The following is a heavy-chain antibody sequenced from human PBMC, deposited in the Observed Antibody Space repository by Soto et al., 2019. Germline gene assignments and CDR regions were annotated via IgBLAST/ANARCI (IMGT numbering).Heavy chain of an antibody. CDR2: ISSSSSNI. Sequence: GGSLRLSCAASGFTFSSYSMNWVRQAPGKGLEWISYISSSSSNIYYADSVKGRFTISRDNAQNSLYLQVNSLRNEDTAVYYCAREGGTLRGGCLPLWGQGTLVTVSS. D-gene: IGHD2-15*01. J-gene: IGHJ4*02. CDR1: GFTFSSYS. CDR3: AREGGTLRGGCLPL. V-gene: IGHV3-48*02.